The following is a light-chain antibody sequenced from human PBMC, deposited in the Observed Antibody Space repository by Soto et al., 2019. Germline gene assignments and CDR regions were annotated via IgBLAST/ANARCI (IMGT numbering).Light chain of an antibody. CDR2: AAS. Sequence: DIQMTQSPSTLSASVGERVTITCRASQTISSWLAWYQQKPGKAPKLLIYAASSLQSGVPSRFSGSGSGTDFTLTISSLQPEDSATYYCQQANSFPITFGQGTRLEIK. CDR3: QQANSFPIT. J-gene: IGKJ5*01. CDR1: QTISSW. V-gene: IGKV1-12*01.